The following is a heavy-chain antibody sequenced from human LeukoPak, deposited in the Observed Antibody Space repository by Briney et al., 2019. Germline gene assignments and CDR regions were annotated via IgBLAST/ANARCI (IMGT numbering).Heavy chain of an antibody. V-gene: IGHV4-34*01. CDR3: ARVDTVVVTAHDAFDI. D-gene: IGHD2-21*02. J-gene: IGHJ3*02. Sequence: SETLSLTCAVYGGSFSGYYWSWIRQPPGKGLEWIGEINHSGSTNYNPSLKSRVTISVDTSKNQFSLKLSSVTAADTAVYFCARVDTVVVTAHDAFDIWGQGTMVTVSS. CDR1: GGSFSGYY. CDR2: INHSGST.